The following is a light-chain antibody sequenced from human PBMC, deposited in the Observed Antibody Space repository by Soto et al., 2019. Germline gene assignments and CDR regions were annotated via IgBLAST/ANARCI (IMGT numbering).Light chain of an antibody. CDR2: SAS. CDR1: QSVSNSY. V-gene: IGKV3-20*01. J-gene: IGKJ2*01. CDR3: QQYGSSPQT. Sequence: EIVLTQSPGTLSLSPGERATLSCRASQSVSNSYLAWYQQKPGQAPRLLIYSASRGATGIPDRFSGSGSGTDFTLTISRLEPEDFAVYFCQQYGSSPQTFGQGTKLEIK.